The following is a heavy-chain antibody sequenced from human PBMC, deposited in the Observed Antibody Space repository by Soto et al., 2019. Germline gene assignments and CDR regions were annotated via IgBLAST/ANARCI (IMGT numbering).Heavy chain of an antibody. CDR3: ARDRAITIVRGLISFYSYVDV. CDR2: ISSDGDAT. CDR1: GFTFSSFP. D-gene: IGHD3-10*01. J-gene: IGHJ6*03. V-gene: IGHV3-64*07. Sequence: VESGGGLVQPGGSLRLSCEGFGFTFSSFPMYWLRQAPGRGLEYVSGISSDGDATFYADSVKGRFTVSRDNSKNTMYLQLGSLRPGDRAVYYCARDRAITIVRGLISFYSYVDVWGKGTVVTVSS.